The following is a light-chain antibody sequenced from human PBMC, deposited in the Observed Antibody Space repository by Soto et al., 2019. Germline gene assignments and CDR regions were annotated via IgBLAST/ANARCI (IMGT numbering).Light chain of an antibody. Sequence: DIQMTQSPSSLSASVGDRVTVTCRASQSISSSLNWYQQIPGKAPKLLIYAASSLQSGVPSRFSGSGSGTDFALTISSLQPEDFATYYCQQSYSTLTWTFGQGTKVEIK. CDR3: QQSYSTLTWT. CDR1: QSISSS. CDR2: AAS. J-gene: IGKJ1*01. V-gene: IGKV1-39*01.